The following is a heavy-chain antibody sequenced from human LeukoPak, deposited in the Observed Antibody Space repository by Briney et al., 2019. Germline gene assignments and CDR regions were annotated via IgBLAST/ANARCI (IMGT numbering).Heavy chain of an antibody. Sequence: GGSLRLSCVASGFTFSNYGMHWVRQAPGKGLEWVAVIWYDGSNEYYADSVRGRFTISRDNSKNTLYLQMNSLRAEDTAVYYCANNFDYWGQGTLVTVSS. V-gene: IGHV3-33*08. J-gene: IGHJ4*02. CDR2: IWYDGSNE. CDR3: ANNFDY. CDR1: GFTFSNYG.